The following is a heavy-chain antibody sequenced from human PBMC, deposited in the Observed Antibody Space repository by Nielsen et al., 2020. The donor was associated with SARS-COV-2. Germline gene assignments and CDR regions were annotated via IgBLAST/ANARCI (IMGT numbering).Heavy chain of an antibody. Sequence: SETLSLTCAVSGGSISSGGYSWSWIRQPPGKGLEWIGYIYHSGRTYYNPSLKSRVTISVDRSKNQFSLKLSSVTAADTAVYYCARGGRITFGGADDAFDIWGQGIMVTVSS. V-gene: IGHV4-30-2*01. CDR3: ARGGRITFGGADDAFDI. D-gene: IGHD3-16*01. CDR2: IYHSGRT. J-gene: IGHJ3*02. CDR1: GGSISSGGYS.